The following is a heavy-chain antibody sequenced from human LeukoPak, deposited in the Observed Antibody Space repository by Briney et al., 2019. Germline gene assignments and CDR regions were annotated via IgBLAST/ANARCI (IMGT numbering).Heavy chain of an antibody. D-gene: IGHD6-13*01. V-gene: IGHV3-48*01. CDR2: ISLSSVTI. CDR1: GFTFRDSD. CDR3: ARQIAAAPFAS. J-gene: IGHJ4*02. Sequence: GGSLRLSCAASGFTFRDSDMHWVRQVPGEGLEWLSYISLSSVTIFYADSVRGRFTISRDNAENSLYLQMDSLRADDTAIYYCARQIAAAPFASWGQGTLVTVSS.